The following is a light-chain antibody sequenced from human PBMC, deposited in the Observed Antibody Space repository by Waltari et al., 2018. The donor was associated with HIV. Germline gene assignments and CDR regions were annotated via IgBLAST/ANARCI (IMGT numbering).Light chain of an antibody. Sequence: QSALTQPASVSGSPGQSITISCTGTSSDVGGYNSVPWYQHHPGKAPNLIIYDVSDRPSGVSNRFSGSKSGNTASLTISGLQADDEADYYCTSYSSSNTLKFGGGTKLTIL. CDR3: TSYSSSNTLK. CDR2: DVS. J-gene: IGLJ3*02. CDR1: SSDVGGYNS. V-gene: IGLV2-14*03.